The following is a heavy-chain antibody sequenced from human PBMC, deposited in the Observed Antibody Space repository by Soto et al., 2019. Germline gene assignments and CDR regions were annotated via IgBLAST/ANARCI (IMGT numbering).Heavy chain of an antibody. CDR2: IYHSGST. D-gene: IGHD5-12*01. CDR1: GGSLSSGGYS. V-gene: IGHV4-30-2*05. Sequence: SETLSLTCAVSGGSLSSGGYSWGWIRQPPGKGLEWIGYIYHSGSTYYNPSLKSRVTISVDTSKNQFSLKLSSVTAADTAVYYCARSRGYYPDYWGQGTLVTVSS. J-gene: IGHJ4*02. CDR3: ARSRGYYPDY.